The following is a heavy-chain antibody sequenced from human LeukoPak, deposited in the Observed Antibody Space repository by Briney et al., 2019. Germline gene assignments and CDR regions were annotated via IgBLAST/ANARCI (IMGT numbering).Heavy chain of an antibody. Sequence: GESPQICCQGSGYRSISYWICCGRQVPGKGLEWMASIYSGYSDTSYSPCFQGRVTISAEKSISTAEPQWSSLKASNTAMYYCARREWGDYDYWGQGSLVTVSS. J-gene: IGHJ4*01. D-gene: IGHD4-17*01. V-gene: IGHV5-51*01. CDR3: ARREWGDYDY. CDR1: GYRSISYW. CDR2: IYSGYSDT.